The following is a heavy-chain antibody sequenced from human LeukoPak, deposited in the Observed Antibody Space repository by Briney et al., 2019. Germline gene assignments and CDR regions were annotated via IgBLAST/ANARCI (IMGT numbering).Heavy chain of an antibody. V-gene: IGHV3-30*18. Sequence: PGGSPRLSCAASGFTFSSYGMHWVRQAPGKGLERVAVISYDGSNKYYADSVKGRFTISRDNSKNTLYLQMNSLRAEDTAVYYCAKDLDSSGYYLDAFDIWGQGTMVTVSS. D-gene: IGHD3-22*01. CDR3: AKDLDSSGYYLDAFDI. CDR2: ISYDGSNK. CDR1: GFTFSSYG. J-gene: IGHJ3*02.